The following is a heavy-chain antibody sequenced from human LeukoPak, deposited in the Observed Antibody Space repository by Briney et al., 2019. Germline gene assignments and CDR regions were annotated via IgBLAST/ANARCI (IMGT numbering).Heavy chain of an antibody. CDR2: INGNGGT. CDR1: GGSIGFYF. Sequence: SETLSLTCTVSGGSIGFYFWSWIRQSAGRGLEWIGRINGNGGTNYNPSLRSRVTMSVDTSKSQFSLNLRSVTAADTSVYYCVRDGLRATYRFSWDPWGQGILVTV. V-gene: IGHV4-4*07. J-gene: IGHJ5*02. CDR3: VRDGLRATYRFSWDP. D-gene: IGHD3-16*02.